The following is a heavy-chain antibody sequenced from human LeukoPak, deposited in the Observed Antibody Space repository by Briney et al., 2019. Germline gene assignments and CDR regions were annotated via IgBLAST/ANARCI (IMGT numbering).Heavy chain of an antibody. CDR3: ARDLDDYGDYKFDY. D-gene: IGHD4-17*01. J-gene: IGHJ4*02. CDR2: INPNSGGT. V-gene: IGHV1-2*02. CDR1: GYTFTGYY. Sequence: ASVKVSCKASGYTFTGYYMHWVRQAPGQGLEWMGWINPNSGGTNYAQKFQGRVTMTSDTSISTAYMELSRLRSDDTAVYYCARDLDDYGDYKFDYWGQGTLVTVSS.